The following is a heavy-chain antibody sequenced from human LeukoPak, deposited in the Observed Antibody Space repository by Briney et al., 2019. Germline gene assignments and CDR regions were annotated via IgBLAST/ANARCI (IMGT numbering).Heavy chain of an antibody. CDR2: MNPNSGNT. D-gene: IGHD3-22*01. CDR1: GYTFTSYD. J-gene: IGHJ4*02. CDR3: ARDHYDSSGYDY. Sequence: ASVTVSCKASGYTFTSYDISWVRQATGQGLEWMGWMNPNSGNTGYAQKFQGRVTITRNTSISTAYMELSSLRSEDTAVYYCARDHYDSSGYDYWGQGTLVTVSS. V-gene: IGHV1-8*03.